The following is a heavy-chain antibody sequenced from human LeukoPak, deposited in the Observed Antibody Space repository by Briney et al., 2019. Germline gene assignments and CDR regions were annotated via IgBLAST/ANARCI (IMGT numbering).Heavy chain of an antibody. D-gene: IGHD6-13*01. CDR3: VRAGGSSWSDY. J-gene: IGHJ4*02. V-gene: IGHV3-7*01. Sequence: GGSLRLSCAASGFTFSSYWMSWVRQPPGKGLEWVANIKQDGSEKHYVDSVKGRFTISRDNAKNSLYVQMNSLRVEDTAVYYCVRAGGSSWSDYWGQGTLVTVSS. CDR1: GFTFSSYW. CDR2: IKQDGSEK.